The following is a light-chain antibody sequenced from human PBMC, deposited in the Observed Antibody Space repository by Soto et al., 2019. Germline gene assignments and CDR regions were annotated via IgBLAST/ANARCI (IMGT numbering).Light chain of an antibody. CDR3: SSYTSSSTLSTYV. CDR1: SSDVGCYNY. CDR2: DVS. J-gene: IGLJ1*01. V-gene: IGLV2-14*03. Sequence: QSVLIQPASVSGSPGQSITISCTGTSSDVGCYNYVSWYQHHPGKAPKLMIYDVSNRPSGVSNRFSGSKSGNTASLIISGLQAEGEADYYCSSYTSSSTLSTYVFGTGTKVTVL.